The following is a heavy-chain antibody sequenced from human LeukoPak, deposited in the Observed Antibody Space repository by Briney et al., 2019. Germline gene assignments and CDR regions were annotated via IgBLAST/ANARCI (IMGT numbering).Heavy chain of an antibody. CDR2: IYIGESA. CDR3: ARSRERICSNPPCYVDLQAT. J-gene: IGHJ4*02. D-gene: IGHD2-2*01. Sequence: SETLSLTCSVFGDSISSGSYYWTWIRQPAGKGLEWIGRIYIGESANYNSSLKSRVTILVDTSKNQFSPKLSSVTAADTAMYFCARSRERICSNPPCYVDLQATWGQGTLVTVSP. CDR1: GDSISSGSYY. V-gene: IGHV4-61*02.